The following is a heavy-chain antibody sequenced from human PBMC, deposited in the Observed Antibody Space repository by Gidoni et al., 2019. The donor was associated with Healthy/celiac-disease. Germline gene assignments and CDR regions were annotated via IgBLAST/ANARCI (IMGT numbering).Heavy chain of an antibody. CDR2: IYSGGST. V-gene: IGHV3-53*02. Sequence: EVQLVETGGGLIQPGGSLRLSCAASGFTVSSNYMSWVRQAPGKGLEWVSVIYSGGSTYYADSVKGRFTISRDNSKNTLYLQMNSLRAEDTAVYYCARWGYCSSTSCESEGYFDYWGQGTLVTVSS. D-gene: IGHD2-2*01. CDR1: GFTVSSNY. CDR3: ARWGYCSSTSCESEGYFDY. J-gene: IGHJ4*02.